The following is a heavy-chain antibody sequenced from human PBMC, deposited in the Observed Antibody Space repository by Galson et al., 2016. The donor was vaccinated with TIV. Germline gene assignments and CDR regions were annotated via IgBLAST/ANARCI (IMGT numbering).Heavy chain of an antibody. Sequence: SLRLSCAASGFTFGDYAMSWFRQAPGKGLEWIGFIRGSPYGATTEYAASLKGRFTLSRDDSKSIAYLELNSLINEATDLYYCAKNPGCAQLDDLFDLWGQGTRVTVSS. CDR1: GFTFGDYA. D-gene: IGHD2-2*03. CDR2: IRGSPYGATT. J-gene: IGHJ4*02. V-gene: IGHV3-49*03. CDR3: AKNPGCAQLDDLFDL.